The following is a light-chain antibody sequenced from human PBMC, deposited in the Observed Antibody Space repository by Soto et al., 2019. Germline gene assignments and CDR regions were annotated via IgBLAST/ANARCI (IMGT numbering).Light chain of an antibody. CDR1: SSDVGNYNL. J-gene: IGLJ1*01. Sequence: QSVLTQPASVSASPGQPITISCTGTSSDVGNYNLVSWYQQHPGKAPKLIIYEDTKRPSGVSNRFSGSKSGNTASLTISGLQAEDEADYYCCSYADSSTYVFGTGTKVTVL. CDR2: EDT. V-gene: IGLV2-23*01. CDR3: CSYADSSTYV.